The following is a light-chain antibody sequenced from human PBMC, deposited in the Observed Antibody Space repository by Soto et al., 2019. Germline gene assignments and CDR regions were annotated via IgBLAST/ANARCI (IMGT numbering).Light chain of an antibody. V-gene: IGKV1-9*01. CDR1: QGISSY. Sequence: DIPLTQSPSFLSASVGDRVTITCRASQGISSYLAWYQQKPGKAPKLLIYAASTLQSWVPSRFSGSGSGTEFTLTISSLQPEDFATYYCQQLNSYPRITFGPGTKVDIK. J-gene: IGKJ3*01. CDR3: QQLNSYPRIT. CDR2: AAS.